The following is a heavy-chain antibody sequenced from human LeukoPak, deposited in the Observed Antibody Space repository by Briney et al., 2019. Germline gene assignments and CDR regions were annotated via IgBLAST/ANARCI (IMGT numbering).Heavy chain of an antibody. D-gene: IGHD3-3*01. V-gene: IGHV3-30*02. CDR1: GFTFSNYG. Sequence: PGGSLRLSCAASGFTFSNYGMHWVRQAPGKGLEWVAFIRYDGSNKYYADSVKGQFTISRDNSKNTLYVQMNSLTTEDTAVYYCAKGDGFGTDHWGQGTLVTVSS. J-gene: IGHJ4*02. CDR3: AKGDGFGTDH. CDR2: IRYDGSNK.